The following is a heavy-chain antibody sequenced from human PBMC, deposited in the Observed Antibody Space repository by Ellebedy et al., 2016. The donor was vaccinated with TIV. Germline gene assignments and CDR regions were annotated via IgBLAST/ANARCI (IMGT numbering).Heavy chain of an antibody. CDR3: ARGPGSGALQEGAFAI. V-gene: IGHV1-46*01. D-gene: IGHD2-15*01. J-gene: IGHJ3*02. CDR2: INPSGGST. Sequence: AASVTVSCKASGYTFTRYYMHWVRQAPGHGLEWMGIINPSGGSTSYAQKFQGRVTMTRDTSTSTVYMELSSLRSDDTAVYYCARGPGSGALQEGAFAIWGQGTLVTVSS. CDR1: GYTFTRYY.